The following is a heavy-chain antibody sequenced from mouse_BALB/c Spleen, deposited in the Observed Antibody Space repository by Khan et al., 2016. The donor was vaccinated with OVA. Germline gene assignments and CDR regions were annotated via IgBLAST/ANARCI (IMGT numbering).Heavy chain of an antibody. Sequence: EVQLQESGGGLVKPGGSLKLSCAASGFAFSSYDMSWVRQTPEKRLEWVATISSGGSYTKYSDSVKGRFIISRDKARYTLYLQMSSLRSEDTALYYCVRHGGFDPYYAMDNWGQGTSVTVSS. J-gene: IGHJ4*01. CDR2: ISSGGSYT. CDR1: GFAFSSYD. V-gene: IGHV5-9*02. CDR3: VRHGGFDPYYAMDN.